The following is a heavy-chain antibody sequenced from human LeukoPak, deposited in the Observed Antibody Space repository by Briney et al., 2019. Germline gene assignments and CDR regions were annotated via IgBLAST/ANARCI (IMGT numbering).Heavy chain of an antibody. J-gene: IGHJ4*02. V-gene: IGHV1-2*02. CDR2: INPNSGGT. Sequence: ASVKVSCKASGYTFTGYYMHWVRQAPGQGLEWMGWINPNSGGTNYAQKFQGRVTMTRDTSITTAYMDLSKLTSDDTAIYFCATDTPPYCNGGSCYFDWGQGTLVTVSS. D-gene: IGHD2-15*01. CDR3: ATDTPPYCNGGSCYFD. CDR1: GYTFTGYY.